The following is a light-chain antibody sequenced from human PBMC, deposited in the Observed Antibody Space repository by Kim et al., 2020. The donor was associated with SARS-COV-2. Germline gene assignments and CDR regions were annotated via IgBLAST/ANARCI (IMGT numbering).Light chain of an antibody. CDR1: QSVNSY. CDR2: DAS. V-gene: IGKV3-11*01. CDR3: QQRDNWPPIT. Sequence: YPGERATLSCRASQSVNSYLAWYQQKPGQAPRLLIYDASNRATGIPPRFSGSGSGTDFTLTISSLEPEDFAVYYCQQRDNWPPITFGQGTRLEIK. J-gene: IGKJ5*01.